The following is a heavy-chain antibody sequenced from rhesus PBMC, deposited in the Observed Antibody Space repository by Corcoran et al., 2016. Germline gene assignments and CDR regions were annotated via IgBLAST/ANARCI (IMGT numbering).Heavy chain of an antibody. Sequence: QVQLQESGPGLLKPSGPLSLTCAVSGCCISGGYGWGGLRAPPGRGVRWVGRNYSRCGNTDYNPCRKSRCTISTDTCNNQVSLKLSSGTAADTAVQYSAREGITICGLGILFDYWGQGVLVTVSS. CDR3: AREGITICGLGILFDY. J-gene: IGHJ4*01. V-gene: IGHV4-127*01. CDR2: NYSRCGNT. D-gene: IGHD3-3*01. CDR1: GCCISGGYG.